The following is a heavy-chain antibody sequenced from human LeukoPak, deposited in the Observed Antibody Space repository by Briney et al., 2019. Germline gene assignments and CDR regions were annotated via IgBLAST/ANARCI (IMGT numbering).Heavy chain of an antibody. D-gene: IGHD3-22*01. CDR2: INWNGGST. J-gene: IGHJ5*02. V-gene: IGHV3-20*04. CDR1: GFTFDDYG. CDR3: ARSMIARTALRYNWFDP. Sequence: GGSLRLSCAASGFTFDDYGMSWVRQAPGKGLEWVSGINWNGGSTGYADSVKGRFTISRDNAKSSLYLQMNSLRAEDTALYYCARSMIARTALRYNWFDPWGQGTLVTVSS.